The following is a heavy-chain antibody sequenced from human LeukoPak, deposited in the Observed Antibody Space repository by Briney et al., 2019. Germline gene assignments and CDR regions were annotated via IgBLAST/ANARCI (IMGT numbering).Heavy chain of an antibody. CDR1: GFTFSSYG. CDR2: IRYDGSNK. D-gene: IGHD1-26*01. V-gene: IGHV3-30*02. CDR3: ARRRGYYFDY. Sequence: GGSLRLSCAASGFTFSSYGMHWVRQAPGKGLEWVAFIRYDGSNKYYADSVKGRFTISRDNAKNSLYLQMNSLRAEDTAVYYCARRRGYYFDYWGQGTLVTVSS. J-gene: IGHJ4*02.